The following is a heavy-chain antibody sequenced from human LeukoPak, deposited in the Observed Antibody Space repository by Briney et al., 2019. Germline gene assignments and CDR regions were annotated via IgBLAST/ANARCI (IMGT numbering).Heavy chain of an antibody. CDR2: INSDGTSK. V-gene: IGHV3-74*01. CDR1: GFTFSSYW. Sequence: GGSLRLSCVASGFTFSSYWMPWVRQAPGKGLVWVSRINSDGTSKNQADSVKGRFTISRDNAKNTLYLQMNSLRAEDTAVYYCGGSGSYYGYWGQGTLVTVSS. J-gene: IGHJ4*02. CDR3: GGSGSYYGY. D-gene: IGHD3-10*01.